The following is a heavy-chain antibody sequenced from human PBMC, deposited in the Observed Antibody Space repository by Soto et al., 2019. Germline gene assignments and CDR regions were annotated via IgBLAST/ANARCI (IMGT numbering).Heavy chain of an antibody. CDR2: ISYDGSNK. J-gene: IGHJ4*01. Sequence: GGSLRLSCAASGFTFSTYALHWVRQAPGKGLEWVAVISYDGSNKYYADSVKGRFTISRDNSKNTLYLQMNSLRAEDTAVYYCAGSDFWSGYFVYWGQGTLVTVSS. V-gene: IGHV3-30-3*01. D-gene: IGHD3-3*01. CDR1: GFTFSTYA. CDR3: AGSDFWSGYFVY.